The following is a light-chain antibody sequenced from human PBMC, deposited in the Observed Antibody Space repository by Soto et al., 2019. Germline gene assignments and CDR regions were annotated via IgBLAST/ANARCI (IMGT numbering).Light chain of an antibody. V-gene: IGLV1-40*01. Sequence: QSVLTQPPSVSGAPGQRVTISCTGSSSNIGAGYDVQWYQQLPGTAPKLLIYVNNNRPSGVPDRFSGSKSGTSASLAITGLQAEDEADYYCQSFDSSLSGWVFGGGTQLTVL. CDR3: QSFDSSLSGWV. CDR1: SSNIGAGYD. J-gene: IGLJ3*02. CDR2: VNN.